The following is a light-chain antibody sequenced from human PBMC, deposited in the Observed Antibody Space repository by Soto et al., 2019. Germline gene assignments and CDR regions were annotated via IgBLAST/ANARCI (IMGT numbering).Light chain of an antibody. Sequence: EIVLTQSPATLSLSPGDRATLSCEASQAVSNSYLAWFQPKPGQAPRLLIYGASTRDTGIPDRFSGSGSGTVFTLTISILEAEDFAVLYCQQYNVSPYTFGQGTKLEIK. CDR1: QAVSNSY. CDR3: QQYNVSPYT. CDR2: GAS. V-gene: IGKV3-20*01. J-gene: IGKJ2*01.